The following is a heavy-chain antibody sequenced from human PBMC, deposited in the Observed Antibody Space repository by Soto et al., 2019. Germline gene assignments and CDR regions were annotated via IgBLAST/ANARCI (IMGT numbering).Heavy chain of an antibody. CDR2: IYSGGST. V-gene: IGHV3-53*01. Sequence: VGSLRLSCAASGFTVSSNYMSWVRQAPGKGLEWVSVIYSGGSTYYADSVKGRFTISRDNSKNTLYLQMNGLRAEDTAVYYCTSPTGGDYYYGMDVWGQGTTVTVSS. CDR1: GFTVSSNY. J-gene: IGHJ6*02. D-gene: IGHD3-16*01. CDR3: TSPTGGDYYYGMDV.